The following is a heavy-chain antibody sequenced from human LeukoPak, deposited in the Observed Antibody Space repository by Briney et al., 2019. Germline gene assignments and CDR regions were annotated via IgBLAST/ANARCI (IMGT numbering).Heavy chain of an antibody. J-gene: IGHJ6*04. CDR1: GFTFSNAW. Sequence: GGSLRLSCAASGFTFSNAWMSWVRQAPGKGLEWGVRIKSKTDGGTTDYAATVKGRFTISRDDSKNTLYLQMNSLKTEDTAVYYCTTDPGQQLAKRGYYYYGMDVWGKGTTVTVSS. CDR2: IKSKTDGGTT. D-gene: IGHD6-13*01. V-gene: IGHV3-15*01. CDR3: TTDPGQQLAKRGYYYYGMDV.